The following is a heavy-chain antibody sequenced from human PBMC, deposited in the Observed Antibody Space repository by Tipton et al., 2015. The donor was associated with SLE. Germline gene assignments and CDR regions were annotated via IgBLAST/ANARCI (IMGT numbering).Heavy chain of an antibody. CDR2: ITDSGGRA. V-gene: IGHV3-23*01. D-gene: IGHD6-13*01. CDR1: GFTFSIYA. CDR3: ASIEYISSPTGD. J-gene: IGHJ4*02. Sequence: SLRLSCAASGFTFSIYAMHWVRQAPGKGLEWVSSITDSGGRAFYGDSVKGRFTISRDNSKNTLFLQMDTLRAEDSGQYYCASIEYISSPTGDWGQGTLVTV.